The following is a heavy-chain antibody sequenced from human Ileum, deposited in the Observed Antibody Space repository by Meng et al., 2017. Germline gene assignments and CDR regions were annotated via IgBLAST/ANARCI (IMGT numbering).Heavy chain of an antibody. V-gene: IGHV1-46*01. CDR3: AKPLTASITMIVVVPGEMYAVDI. CDR2: INPSGGST. CDR1: GYTFTSYY. J-gene: IGHJ3*02. D-gene: IGHD3-22*01. Sequence: ASVKVSCKASGYTFTSYYMHWVRQAPGQGLEWMGIINPSGGSTSYAQKFQGRVTMTRDTSTSTVYMELSSLRSEDTAVYYCAKPLTASITMIVVVPGEMYAVDIWGQGTMVTVSS.